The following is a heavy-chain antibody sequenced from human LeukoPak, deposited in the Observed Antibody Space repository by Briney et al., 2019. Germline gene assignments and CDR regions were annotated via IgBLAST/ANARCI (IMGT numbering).Heavy chain of an antibody. CDR1: GFTFAAHS. J-gene: IGHJ4*02. D-gene: IGHD2-21*02. CDR2: ISAYSTYI. V-gene: IGHV3-21*01. CDR3: AGFETRGTADFDY. Sequence: GGSLRLSCAASGFTFAAHSMNWVRQAPGKGLEWVASISAYSTYIIYADSVRGRFTISRDDAKNSLFLQMNGLTAEDTALYYCAGFETRGTADFDYWGQGTLVTVSS.